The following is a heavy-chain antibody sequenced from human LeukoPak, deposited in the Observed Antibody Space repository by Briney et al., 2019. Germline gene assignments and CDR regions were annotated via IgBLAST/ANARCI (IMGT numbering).Heavy chain of an antibody. D-gene: IGHD6-19*01. V-gene: IGHV4-34*01. CDR3: AGRAVVGDHELRH. CDR2: INHSGGT. Sequence: SSETLSLTCAVYGGSFNGYYWSWIRQPPGKGLEWIGEINHSGGTNYNPSLTGRVTISVDTSKNQFSLKLTSVTAADTAMYYCAGRAVVGDHELRHWGQGTLVTVSS. J-gene: IGHJ1*01. CDR1: GGSFNGYY.